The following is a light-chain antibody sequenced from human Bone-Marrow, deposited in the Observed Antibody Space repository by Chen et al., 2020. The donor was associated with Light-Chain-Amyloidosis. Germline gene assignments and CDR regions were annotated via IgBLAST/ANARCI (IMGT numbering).Light chain of an antibody. CDR3: QSADSSGTYEVI. Sequence: SYDPPQPPSVSVSPGQTVSTTCPGDDLPTKYAYWYQQKPGQAPVLVIHRDTERPSGISERFSGSSSGTTATLTISGVQAEDEADYHCQSADSSGTYEVIFGGGTKLTVL. J-gene: IGLJ2*01. V-gene: IGLV3-25*03. CDR1: DLPTKY. CDR2: RDT.